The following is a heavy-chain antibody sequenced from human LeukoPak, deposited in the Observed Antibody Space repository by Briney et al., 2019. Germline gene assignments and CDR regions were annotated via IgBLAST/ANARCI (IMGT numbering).Heavy chain of an antibody. Sequence: GGSLRLSCAASGFTFSSYAMSWVRQAPGKGLEWVSAISGSGGSTYYADSVKGRFTISRDNSKNTLYLQMNSLRAEDTAVYYCAKSDVVVVPAATTGFAFDIWGQGTMVTVSS. J-gene: IGHJ3*02. CDR2: ISGSGGST. D-gene: IGHD2-2*01. V-gene: IGHV3-23*01. CDR1: GFTFSSYA. CDR3: AKSDVVVVPAATTGFAFDI.